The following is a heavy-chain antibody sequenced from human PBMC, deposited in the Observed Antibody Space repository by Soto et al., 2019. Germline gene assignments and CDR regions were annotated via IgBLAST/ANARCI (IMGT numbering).Heavy chain of an antibody. J-gene: IGHJ6*03. Sequence: SETLSLTCTVSGGSISRYCWSWIRQPTGKGLEWIGYIYYSGSTNYNPSLKSRVTISVDTSKNQFSLKMSSVTAADTAVYYCARRITGQLPFSEVQYYYYYMDVWGKGTTVTVSS. D-gene: IGHD2-2*01. CDR2: IYYSGST. CDR1: GGSISRYC. V-gene: IGHV4-59*08. CDR3: ARRITGQLPFSEVQYYYYYMDV.